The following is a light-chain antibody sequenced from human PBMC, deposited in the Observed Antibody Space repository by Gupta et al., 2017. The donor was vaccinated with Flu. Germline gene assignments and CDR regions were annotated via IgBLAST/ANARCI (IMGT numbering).Light chain of an antibody. CDR1: QSVSSN. CDR2: GAS. Sequence: EIVMTQSPPTLSVSPGERATLSCRASQSVSSNLAWYQQKPGQAPRLLIYGASTRATGIPARFSGSGSGTDFTLTISSLQSEDFAVYYCQQYNNRPRTFGQGTKVEIK. V-gene: IGKV3-15*01. J-gene: IGKJ1*01. CDR3: QQYNNRPRT.